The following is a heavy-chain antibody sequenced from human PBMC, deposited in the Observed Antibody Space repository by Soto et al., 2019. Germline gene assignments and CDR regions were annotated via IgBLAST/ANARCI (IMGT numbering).Heavy chain of an antibody. CDR2: IYWNDVK. V-gene: IGHV2-5*01. J-gene: IGHJ4*02. CDR1: GFSLNNSGVG. Sequence: SGPTLVNPXQTLTLTCTFSGFSLNNSGVGVGWIRQPPGKALEWLALIYWNDVKRYSPSLKSRLTITKDTSKNQVVLTVTNMDPVDTATYSCAHSAIYTSTWCYFDQWGQGTLVTVSS. CDR3: AHSAIYTSTWCYFDQ. D-gene: IGHD6-13*01.